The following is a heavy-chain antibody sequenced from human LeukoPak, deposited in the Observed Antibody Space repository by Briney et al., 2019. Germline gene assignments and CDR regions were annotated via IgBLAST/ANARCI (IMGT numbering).Heavy chain of an antibody. CDR2: IRYDGSNK. CDR1: GFTFSSYG. J-gene: IGHJ6*03. V-gene: IGHV3-30*02. CDR3: AKDRLSGSYYYYYMDV. D-gene: IGHD1-26*01. Sequence: GGSLRLSCAASGFTFSSYGMHWVRRAPGKGLEWVAFIRYDGSNKYYADSVKGRFTISRDNSKNTLYLQMNSLRAEDTAVYYCAKDRLSGSYYYYYMDVWGKGTTVTVSS.